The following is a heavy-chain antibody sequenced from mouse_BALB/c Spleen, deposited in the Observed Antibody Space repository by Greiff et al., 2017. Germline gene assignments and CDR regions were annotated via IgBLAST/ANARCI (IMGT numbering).Heavy chain of an antibody. J-gene: IGHJ3*01. V-gene: IGHV2-9*02. CDR2: IWAGGST. CDR3: ATLVGFAY. CDR1: GFSLTSYG. Sequence: VKLQESGPGLVAPSQSLSITCTVSGFSLTSYGVHWVRQPPGKGLEWLGVIWAGGSTNYNSALMSRLSISKDNSKSQVFLKMNSLQTDDTAMYYCATLVGFAYWGQGTLVTVSA.